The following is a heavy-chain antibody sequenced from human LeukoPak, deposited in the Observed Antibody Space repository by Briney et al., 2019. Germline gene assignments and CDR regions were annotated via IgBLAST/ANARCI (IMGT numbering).Heavy chain of an antibody. CDR1: VGSFSGYY. V-gene: IGHV4-34*01. J-gene: IGHJ4*02. CDR3: ARGRIYGDKRVSLNYFDY. Sequence: SETLSLTCAVYVGSFSGYYWSWIRQPPWKGLEWIGEINHSGSTNYNPSLKSRVTISVDTSKNQFSLKLSSVTAADTAVYYCARGRIYGDKRVSLNYFDYWGQGTLVTVSS. CDR2: INHSGST. D-gene: IGHD4-17*01.